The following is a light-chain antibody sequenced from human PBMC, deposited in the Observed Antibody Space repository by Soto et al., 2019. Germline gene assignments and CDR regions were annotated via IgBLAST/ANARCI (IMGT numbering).Light chain of an antibody. CDR1: SSDVGGYNY. V-gene: IGLV2-11*01. CDR3: CSYAGSFVV. Sequence: QSVLTQPRSVSGSPGQSVTISCTGTSSDVGGYNYVSWYQQNPGKAPKLMIYDVSKRPPGVPDRFSGSKSGNTASLTISGLKAEEEADYYCCSYAGSFVVFGGGTKLTVL. CDR2: DVS. J-gene: IGLJ2*01.